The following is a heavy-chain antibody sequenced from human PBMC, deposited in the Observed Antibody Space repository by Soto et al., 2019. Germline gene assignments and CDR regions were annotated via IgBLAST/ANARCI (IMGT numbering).Heavy chain of an antibody. D-gene: IGHD5-18*01. V-gene: IGHV3-23*01. CDR2: ISGSGGST. CDR3: AKGSGYSYGYTLWFDP. CDR1: GFTFSSYA. Sequence: EVQLLESGGGLVQPGGSLRLSCAASGFTFSSYAMSWVRQAPGKGLEWVSDISGSGGSTYYADSVKGRFTISSDNPKNTLYLQMNSLRDDDTAVYYCAKGSGYSYGYTLWFDPWGQGTLVTVAA. J-gene: IGHJ5*02.